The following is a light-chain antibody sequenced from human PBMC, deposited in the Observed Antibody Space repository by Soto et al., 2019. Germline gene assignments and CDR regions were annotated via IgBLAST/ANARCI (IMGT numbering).Light chain of an antibody. Sequence: EIVLTQSPGTLSLSPGARATLSCRASQGVSSSYLAWYQQKPGQPPRLLIYGVSYRASGIPDRFSASGSGPDFTLTITSLEPDDSAVYYCQQYGSSPLTFGGGTKV. V-gene: IGKV3-20*01. CDR3: QQYGSSPLT. CDR1: QGVSSSY. J-gene: IGKJ4*01. CDR2: GVS.